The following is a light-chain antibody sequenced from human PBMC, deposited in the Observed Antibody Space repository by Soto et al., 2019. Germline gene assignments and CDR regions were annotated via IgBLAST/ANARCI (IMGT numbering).Light chain of an antibody. CDR2: AAS. J-gene: IGKJ4*01. Sequence: IQLTQSPSSLSASVGDRVTITCRASQGISSYLAWYHHKPGKAPKLLIYAASTLQSGVPSRFSGSGSWTDFTLTISSLQPEDFATYYCQQLNSYPPTFGGGTKVEIK. V-gene: IGKV1-9*01. CDR3: QQLNSYPPT. CDR1: QGISSY.